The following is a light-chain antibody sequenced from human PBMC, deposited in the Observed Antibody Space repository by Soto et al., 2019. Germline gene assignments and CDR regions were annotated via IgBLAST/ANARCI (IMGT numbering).Light chain of an antibody. CDR3: QQSYSTPST. Sequence: DVHMTQSPSSLSASLGDRVTVPXRASQSISYYFNWYQQQPGXAPKXXXYHXSSLQSGVPSRFSGSGSGTDFTLTIGSLQPDDFATYYCQQSYSTPSTFGQGTRLEIK. J-gene: IGKJ5*01. CDR2: HXS. CDR1: QSISYY. V-gene: IGKV1-39*01.